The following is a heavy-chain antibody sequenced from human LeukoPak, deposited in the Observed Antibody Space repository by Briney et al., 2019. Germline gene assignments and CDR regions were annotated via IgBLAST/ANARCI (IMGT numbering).Heavy chain of an antibody. CDR1: GFTFSSYD. J-gene: IGHJ3*01. Sequence: GGSLRLSCVGSGFTFSSYDMHWVRLPTGKGLEWVSFIGLGGDASYAGSVKGRFTISRANARNSLYLQMNNLTIGDTAVYFCVREKRTPNALDVWGHGTMVIVSS. V-gene: IGHV3-13*01. CDR2: IGLGGDA. CDR3: VREKRTPNALDV.